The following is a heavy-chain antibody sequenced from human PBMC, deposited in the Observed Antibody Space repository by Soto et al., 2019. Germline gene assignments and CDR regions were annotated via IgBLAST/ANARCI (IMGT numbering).Heavy chain of an antibody. CDR2: INPNSGGT. CDR3: ASSLDYYYYGMDA. J-gene: IGHJ6*02. V-gene: IGHV1-2*04. Sequence: ASVKVSCKASGYTFTGYYMHWVRQAPGQGLEWMGWINPNSGGTNYAQKFQGWVTMTRDTSISTAYMELSRLRSDDTAVYYCASSLDYYYYGMDAWGQGTTVTVSS. CDR1: GYTFTGYY.